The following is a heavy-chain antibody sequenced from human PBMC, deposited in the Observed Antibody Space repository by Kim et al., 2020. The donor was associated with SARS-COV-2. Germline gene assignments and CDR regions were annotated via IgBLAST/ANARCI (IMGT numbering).Heavy chain of an antibody. V-gene: IGHV3-23*01. D-gene: IGHD6-13*01. CDR3: AKDEWGIIAAAELFDY. Sequence: GGSLRLSCAASGFTFSSYAMSWVRQAPGKGLEWVSAISGSGGSTYYADSVKGRFTISRDNSKNTLYLQMNSLRAEDTAVYYCAKDEWGIIAAAELFDYWGQGTLVTVSS. CDR2: ISGSGGST. CDR1: GFTFSSYA. J-gene: IGHJ4*02.